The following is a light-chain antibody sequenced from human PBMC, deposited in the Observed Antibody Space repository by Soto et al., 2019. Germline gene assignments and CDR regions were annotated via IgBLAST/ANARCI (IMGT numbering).Light chain of an antibody. CDR1: RGVSSD. CDR3: QQYINWT. Sequence: ILMTKSPATLSGSPGERVTLSCRASRGVSSDLAWYQQKPGQAPRLLIYGASVRATGVPARFSGRGSGTDFTLTISSLQSEDFAVYYCQQYINWTFGQGTKVDIK. J-gene: IGKJ1*01. V-gene: IGKV3-15*01. CDR2: GAS.